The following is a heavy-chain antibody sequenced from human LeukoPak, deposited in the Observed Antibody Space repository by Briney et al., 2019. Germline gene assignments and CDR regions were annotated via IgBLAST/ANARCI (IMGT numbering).Heavy chain of an antibody. CDR3: ARGRPLGANFWVY. J-gene: IGHJ4*02. D-gene: IGHD3-16*01. V-gene: IGHV3-66*01. CDR2: IYSGGST. Sequence: GGSLRLSCAASGFTVSSNYMSWVRQAPGKGLEWVSVIYSGGSTYYADSVKGRFTISRDNAKNSLFLQMNSLRAEDTAVYYCARGRPLGANFWVYWGQGTLVTVSS. CDR1: GFTVSSNY.